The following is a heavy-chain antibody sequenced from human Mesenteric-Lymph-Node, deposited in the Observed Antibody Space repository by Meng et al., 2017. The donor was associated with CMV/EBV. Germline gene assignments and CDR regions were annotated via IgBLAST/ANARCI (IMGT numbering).Heavy chain of an antibody. J-gene: IGHJ4*02. CDR2: IKQDGSEK. Sequence: GGSLRLSCAASGFAFSSAWMSWVRQAPGKGLEWVANIKQDGSEKYYVDSVKGRFTISRDDTKNSLDLQMNSLRAEDTAVYYCARGPIAIFGVVIPPYYFDYWGQGTLVTVSS. CDR3: ARGPIAIFGVVIPPYYFDY. CDR1: GFAFSSAW. V-gene: IGHV3-7*01. D-gene: IGHD3-3*01.